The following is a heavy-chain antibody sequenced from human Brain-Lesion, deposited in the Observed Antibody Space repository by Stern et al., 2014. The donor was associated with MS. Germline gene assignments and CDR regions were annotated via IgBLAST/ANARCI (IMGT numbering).Heavy chain of an antibody. Sequence: VQLVQSGPEVKKPGPSVQVSCKASGGTFGTYPITWLRQAPGQGLEWMGRIIPIFGSPNYAQKFQGRVTITADRSTTTVYMKLSSLKSDDAAVYYCAKDGPALVTNWFDPWGRGTLVTVSS. D-gene: IGHD5-18*01. CDR3: AKDGPALVTNWFDP. J-gene: IGHJ5*02. V-gene: IGHV1-69*06. CDR1: GGTFGTYP. CDR2: IIPIFGSP.